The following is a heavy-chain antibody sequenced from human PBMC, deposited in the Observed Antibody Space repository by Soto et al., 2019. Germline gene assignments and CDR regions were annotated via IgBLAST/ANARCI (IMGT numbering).Heavy chain of an antibody. CDR2: ISYDGSNK. D-gene: IGHD6-6*01. CDR3: ARAYIEYSSSSRGVAWSPLDP. CDR1: GFTFSSYA. V-gene: IGHV3-30-3*01. Sequence: GGSLRLSCAASGFTFSSYAMHWVRQAPGKGLEWVAVISYDGSNKYYADSVKGRFTISRDNSKNTLYLQMNSLRAEDTAVYYCARAYIEYSSSSRGVAWSPLDPWGQGTLVTVSS. J-gene: IGHJ5*02.